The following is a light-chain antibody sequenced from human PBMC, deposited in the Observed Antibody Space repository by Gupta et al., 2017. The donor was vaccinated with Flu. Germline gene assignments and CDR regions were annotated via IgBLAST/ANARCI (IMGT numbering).Light chain of an antibody. V-gene: IGLV2-14*01. CDR2: EVT. CDR3: CSYTSSSTL. Sequence: QSALTQPASVSGSPGQSITISRSGTSSDVGSYNFVSWYQQHPGKAPKLMIYEVTNRPSGISNRFSGSKSGNTASLTISGLQAEDDADYYCCSYTSSSTLFGGGTKLTVL. CDR1: SSDVGSYNF. J-gene: IGLJ3*02.